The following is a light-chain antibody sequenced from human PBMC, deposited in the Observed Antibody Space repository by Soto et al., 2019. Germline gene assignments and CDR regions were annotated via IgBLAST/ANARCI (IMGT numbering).Light chain of an antibody. CDR2: EAS. CDR3: QQYSTYWT. V-gene: IGKV1-5*03. CDR1: QSISKW. J-gene: IGKJ1*01. Sequence: DIQMTQSPSTMSASVGDRATITCRASQSISKWLAWFQQKAGKAPKLLIYEASKLATGVPSRISGSGSGTEFTLTISSLQPDDFATYYCQQYSTYWTFGQGTKVDIK.